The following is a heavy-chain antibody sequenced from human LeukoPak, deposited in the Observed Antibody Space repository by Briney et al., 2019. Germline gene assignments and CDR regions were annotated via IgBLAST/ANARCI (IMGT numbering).Heavy chain of an antibody. CDR2: IYYSGST. Sequence: PSETLSLTCTVSGGSISSSSYYWGWIRQPPGKGVEWIGSIYYSGSTYYNPSLKSRVTISVDTSKNQFTLKLSSVTAADTAVYYCASQLNPHYGMDVWGQGTTVTVS. D-gene: IGHD1-1*01. CDR3: ASQLNPHYGMDV. V-gene: IGHV4-39*06. CDR1: GGSISSSSYY. J-gene: IGHJ6*02.